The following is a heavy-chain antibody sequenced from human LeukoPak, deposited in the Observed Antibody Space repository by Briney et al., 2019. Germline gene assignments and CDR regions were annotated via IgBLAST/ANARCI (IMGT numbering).Heavy chain of an antibody. CDR1: GFTFGDYA. J-gene: IGHJ4*02. V-gene: IGHV3-49*04. CDR2: IRSKAYGGTT. Sequence: GGSLRLSCTASGFTFGDYAMSWVRQAPGKGLEWVGFIRSKAYGGTTGYAASVKGRFTISRDDSKSIAYLQMNSLKTEDTAVYYCTRDQESEDYYDSSGYTASDYWGQGTLVTVSS. CDR3: TRDQESEDYYDSSGYTASDY. D-gene: IGHD3-22*01.